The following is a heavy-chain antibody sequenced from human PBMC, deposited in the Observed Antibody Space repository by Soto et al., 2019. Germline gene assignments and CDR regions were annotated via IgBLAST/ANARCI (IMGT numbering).Heavy chain of an antibody. V-gene: IGHV3-30-3*01. CDR3: ARDNIVVAGPFLY. D-gene: IGHD6-19*01. J-gene: IGHJ1*01. CDR2: ISYDGSNK. CDR1: GFTFSSYA. Sequence: PGGSLRLSCAASGFTFSSYAMHWVRRAPGKGLEWVAVISYDGSNKYYADSVKGRFTISRDNSKNTVYLQMNSLRAEDTAVYYCARDNIVVAGPFLYWRQGNSVTVSS.